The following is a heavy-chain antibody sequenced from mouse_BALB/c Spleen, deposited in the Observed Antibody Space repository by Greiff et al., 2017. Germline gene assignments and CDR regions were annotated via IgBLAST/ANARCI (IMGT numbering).Heavy chain of an antibody. V-gene: IGHV5-12-2*01. CDR3: ARDTTVYFDV. Sequence: EVKLVESGGGLVQPGGSLKLSCAASGFTFSSYTMSWVRQTPEKRLEWVAYISNGGGSTYYPDTVKGRFTISRDNAKNTLYLQMSSLKSEDTAMYYCARDTTVYFDVWGAGTTVTVSS. D-gene: IGHD1-1*01. CDR1: GFTFSSYT. J-gene: IGHJ1*01. CDR2: ISNGGGST.